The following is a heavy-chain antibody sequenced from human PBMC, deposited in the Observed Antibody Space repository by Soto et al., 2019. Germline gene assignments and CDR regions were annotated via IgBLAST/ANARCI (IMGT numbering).Heavy chain of an antibody. Sequence: PSETLSLTCAVYGGSFSGYYWSWIRQPPGKGLEWIGEINHSGSTNYNPSLKSRVTISVDTSKNQFSLKLSSVTAADTAVYYCARGGAWTGYQDYYYGMDVWGQGTTVTVSS. J-gene: IGHJ6*02. CDR2: INHSGST. D-gene: IGHD3-9*01. CDR1: GGSFSGYY. V-gene: IGHV4-34*01. CDR3: ARGGAWTGYQDYYYGMDV.